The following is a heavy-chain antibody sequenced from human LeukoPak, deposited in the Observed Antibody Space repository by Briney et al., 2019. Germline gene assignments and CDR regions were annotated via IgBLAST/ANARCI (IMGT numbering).Heavy chain of an antibody. V-gene: IGHV1-69*01. CDR2: IIPIFGTA. CDR3: AREIVGATTRWFDP. D-gene: IGHD1-26*01. CDR1: GGTFSSYA. Sequence: GSSVKVSCKASGGTFSSYAISWVRQAPGQGLEWMGGIIPIFGTANYAQKFQGRVTITADESTSTAYMELSSLRSEDTAVYYCAREIVGATTRWFDPWGQGTLVTAPS. J-gene: IGHJ5*02.